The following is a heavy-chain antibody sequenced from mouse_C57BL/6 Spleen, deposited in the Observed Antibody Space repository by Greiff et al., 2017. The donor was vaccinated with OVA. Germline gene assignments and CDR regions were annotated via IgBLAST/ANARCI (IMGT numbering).Heavy chain of an antibody. CDR2: ISSGSSTI. D-gene: IGHD4-1*02. Sequence: EVKVVESGGGLVKPGGSLKLSCAASGFTFSDYGMHWVRQAPEKGLEWVAYISSGSSTIYYADTVKGRFTISRDNAKNTLFLQMTSLRSEDTAMYYCARPTFYAMDYWGQGTSVTVSS. V-gene: IGHV5-17*01. J-gene: IGHJ4*01. CDR1: GFTFSDYG. CDR3: ARPTFYAMDY.